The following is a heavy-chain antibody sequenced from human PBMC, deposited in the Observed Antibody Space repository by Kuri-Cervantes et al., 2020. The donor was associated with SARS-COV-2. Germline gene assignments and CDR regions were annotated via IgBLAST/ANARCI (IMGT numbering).Heavy chain of an antibody. V-gene: IGHV3-11*04. J-gene: IGHJ6*03. Sequence: GESLKISCAASGFTFSDYYITWIRQAPGKGLEWVSYISSSGTTIYYADSVQGRFIISRDNAESSVYLQMNSLRAEDTAVYYCARGFTYYDFWSGYNIRGSLNYYYYYYMDVWGKGTTVTVSS. CDR3: ARGFTYYDFWSGYNIRGSLNYYYYYYMDV. CDR1: GFTFSDYY. D-gene: IGHD3-3*01. CDR2: ISSSGTTI.